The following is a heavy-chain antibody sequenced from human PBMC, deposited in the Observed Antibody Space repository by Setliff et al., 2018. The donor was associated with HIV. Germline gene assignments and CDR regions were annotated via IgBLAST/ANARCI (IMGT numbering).Heavy chain of an antibody. Sequence: SETLSLTCTVSGDSVSSASYYWTWIRQPPGKGLEWIGYIYYSGTTKYNPSLKSRVTISVDTSKNQFSLKLSSVTAADTAVYYCASEAWTSYRSSSGYYYYYMDVWGKGTTVTVSS. CDR2: IYYSGTT. CDR1: GDSVSSASYY. J-gene: IGHJ6*03. D-gene: IGHD6-6*01. CDR3: ASEAWTSYRSSSGYYYYYMDV. V-gene: IGHV4-61*01.